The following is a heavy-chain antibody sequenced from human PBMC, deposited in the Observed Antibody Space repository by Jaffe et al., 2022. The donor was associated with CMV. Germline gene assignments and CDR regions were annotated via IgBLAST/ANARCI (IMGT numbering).Heavy chain of an antibody. CDR3: ARDSPYGVGLNWYFDL. Sequence: EVQLVESGGGLVQPGGSLRLSCAASGFTFSSYWMSWVRQAPGKGLEWVANIKQDGSEKYYVDSVKGRFTISRDNAKNSLYLQMNSLRAEDTAVYYCARDSPYGVGLNWYFDLWGRGTLVTVSS. V-gene: IGHV3-7*03. CDR2: IKQDGSEK. CDR1: GFTFSSYW. D-gene: IGHD4-17*01. J-gene: IGHJ2*01.